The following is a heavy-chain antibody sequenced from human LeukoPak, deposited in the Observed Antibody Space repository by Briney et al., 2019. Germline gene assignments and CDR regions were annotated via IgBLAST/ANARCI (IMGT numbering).Heavy chain of an antibody. CDR2: IYYSGGT. V-gene: IGHV4-61*01. CDR3: ALGQYSSGWYDS. J-gene: IGHJ5*01. Sequence: SQTLSLTCTVSGGSISSGSSYWNWIRQPPGKGLEWIGYIYYSGGTKYNLSLKSRVTISLDRSKNQFSLKLSSVTAADTAVYYCALGQYSSGWYDSWGQGTPVTVSS. CDR1: GGSISSGSSY. D-gene: IGHD6-19*01.